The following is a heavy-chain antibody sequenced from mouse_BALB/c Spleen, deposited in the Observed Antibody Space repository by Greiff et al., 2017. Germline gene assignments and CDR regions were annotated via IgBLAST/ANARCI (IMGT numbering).Heavy chain of an antibody. Sequence: EVKLVESGGGLVQPGGSLNLSCAASGFDFSRYWMSWARQAPGKGQEWIGEINPGSSTINYTPSLKDKFIISRDNAKNTLYLQMSKVRSEDTALYYCESMGYGYAMDYWGQGTSVTVSS. J-gene: IGHJ4*01. CDR3: ESMGYGYAMDY. D-gene: IGHD3-1*01. V-gene: IGHV4-2*02. CDR2: INPGSSTI. CDR1: GFDFSRYW.